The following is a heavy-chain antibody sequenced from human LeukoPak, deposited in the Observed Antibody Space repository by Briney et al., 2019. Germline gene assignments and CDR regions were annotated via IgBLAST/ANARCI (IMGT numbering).Heavy chain of an antibody. CDR3: AKILGSGSYYYFDY. V-gene: IGHV3-23*01. Sequence: GGSLRLSCAASGFTFSTYAMNWVRQAPGKGLEWVSTITGGGGNTYYADSVKGRFTISRDNSKNTLYLQMNSLRAEDTAVYYCAKILGSGSYYYFDYWGQGTLVTVPS. J-gene: IGHJ4*02. CDR2: ITGGGGNT. D-gene: IGHD3-10*01. CDR1: GFTFSTYA.